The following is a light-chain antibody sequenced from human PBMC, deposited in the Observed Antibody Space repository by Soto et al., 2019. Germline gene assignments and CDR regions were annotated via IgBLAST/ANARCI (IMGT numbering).Light chain of an antibody. V-gene: IGKV1-5*03. Sequence: DIQMTQSPSSLSASVGVRVTFTCRASQSISNWLAWYQQKPGKAPKLLIYKASTLESGVPSRFSGSGSGTEFTLTISSLQADDFAIYYCQQYNGYRLAFGGGTKVEIK. CDR2: KAS. J-gene: IGKJ4*01. CDR3: QQYNGYRLA. CDR1: QSISNW.